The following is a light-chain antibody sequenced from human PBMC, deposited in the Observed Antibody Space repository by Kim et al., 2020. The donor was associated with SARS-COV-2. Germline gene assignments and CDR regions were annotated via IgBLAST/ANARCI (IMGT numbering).Light chain of an antibody. V-gene: IGKV3-20*01. CDR3: QQYGGSPWA. Sequence: PGERTTLSCRASQSVSSSALAWYQQKPGQSPRLLIFGTSGRATGSPDRFSGSGSGTDFTLTISRLEPEDFAVYYCQQYGGSPWAFGQGTKVDIK. J-gene: IGKJ1*01. CDR1: QSVSSSA. CDR2: GTS.